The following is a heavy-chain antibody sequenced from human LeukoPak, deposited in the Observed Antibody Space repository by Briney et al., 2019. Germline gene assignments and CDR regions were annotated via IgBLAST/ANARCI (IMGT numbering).Heavy chain of an antibody. CDR2: ISAYNGNT. V-gene: IGHV1-18*01. D-gene: IGHD3-22*01. J-gene: IGHJ4*02. CDR3: ARVGNYYDSSGYSYSYFDY. Sequence: VASVKVSCKASGYTFTSYGISWVRQAPGQGLEWMGWISAYNGNTNYAQKLQGRVTMTTDTSTSTAYTELRSLRSDDTAVYYCARVGNYYDSSGYSYSYFDYWGQGTLVTVSS. CDR1: GYTFTSYG.